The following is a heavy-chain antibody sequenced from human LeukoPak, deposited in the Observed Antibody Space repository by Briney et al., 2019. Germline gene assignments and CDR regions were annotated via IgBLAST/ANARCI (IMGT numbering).Heavy chain of an antibody. CDR3: AREGTSTDYSQLYYY. CDR1: GGSLSNYY. V-gene: IGHV4-59*01. J-gene: IGHJ4*02. CDR2: ISYSGST. Sequence: SETLSLTCTVSGGSLSNYYWSWIRQPPGKGLEWIGYISYSGSTNYHPSLKSRVTMSVDTPKNQSSLKLSSVTAADTAVYYCAREGTSTDYSQLYYYWGQGILVTVSS. D-gene: IGHD3-22*01.